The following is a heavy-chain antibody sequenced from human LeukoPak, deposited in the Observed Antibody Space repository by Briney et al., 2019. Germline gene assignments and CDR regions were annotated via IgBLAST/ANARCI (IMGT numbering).Heavy chain of an antibody. D-gene: IGHD3-22*01. CDR1: GGSISSSNW. CDR2: IYHSGST. CDR3: ARDMKYYYDSSGYLLDY. J-gene: IGHJ4*02. V-gene: IGHV4-4*02. Sequence: SETLSLTCAVSGGSISSSNWWSWVRQPPGKGLEWIGEIYHSGSTNYNPSLKSRVTISVDKSKNQFSLKLSSVTAADTAVHYCARDMKYYYDSSGYLLDYWGQGTLVTVSS.